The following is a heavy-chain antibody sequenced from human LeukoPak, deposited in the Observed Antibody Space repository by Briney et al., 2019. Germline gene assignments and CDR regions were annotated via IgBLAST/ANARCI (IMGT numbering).Heavy chain of an antibody. J-gene: IGHJ5*02. Sequence: GGSLRLSCAASGFTFISYLMSWVRQAPGKGRDGVANINQEGSEKYYVDSVKGRFTISRDNAKNSLYLQMNSLRAEDTAVYYCARELLNWNYYNWFDPWGQGTLVTVSS. CDR2: INQEGSEK. CDR1: GFTFISYL. CDR3: ARELLNWNYYNWFDP. D-gene: IGHD1-7*01. V-gene: IGHV3-7*01.